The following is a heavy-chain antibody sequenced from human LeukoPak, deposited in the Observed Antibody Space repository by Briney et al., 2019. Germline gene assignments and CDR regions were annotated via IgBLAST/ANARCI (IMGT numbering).Heavy chain of an antibody. Sequence: PSETLSLTCTVSGGSISSYYWSWIRQPAGKGLEWIGRIYTSGSTNYNPSLKSRVTMSVDTSKNQFSLKLSSVTAADTAVYYCARDEAAAGPGPFDYWGQGTLVTVSS. CDR2: IYTSGST. J-gene: IGHJ4*02. V-gene: IGHV4-4*07. D-gene: IGHD6-13*01. CDR1: GGSISSYY. CDR3: ARDEAAAGPGPFDY.